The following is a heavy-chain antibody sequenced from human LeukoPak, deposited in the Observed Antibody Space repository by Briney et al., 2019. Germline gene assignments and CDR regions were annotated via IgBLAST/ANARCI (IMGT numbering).Heavy chain of an antibody. J-gene: IGHJ4*02. Sequence: GGSLRLSCEASGFTFSSYAMSWVRQAPGKGLEWVAVISYDGSNKYYADSVKGRFTISRDNSKNTLYLQMNSLRAEDTAVYYCAREAVGDYAFDYWGQGTLVTVSS. D-gene: IGHD4-17*01. CDR1: GFTFSSYA. V-gene: IGHV3-30*04. CDR3: AREAVGDYAFDY. CDR2: ISYDGSNK.